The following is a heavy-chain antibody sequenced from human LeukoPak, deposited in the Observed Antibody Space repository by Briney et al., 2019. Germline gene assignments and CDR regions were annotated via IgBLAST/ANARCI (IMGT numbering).Heavy chain of an antibody. Sequence: ASVKVSCKASGYTFTSYDINWVRQATGQGLEWMGWMNPNSGNTGYAQKFQGRVTMTRNTSISTAYMELSSLRSEDTAVYYCASVRIRCSGGSCSLYYWGQGTLVTVSS. D-gene: IGHD2-15*01. CDR1: GYTFTSYD. J-gene: IGHJ4*02. V-gene: IGHV1-8*01. CDR3: ASVRIRCSGGSCSLYY. CDR2: MNPNSGNT.